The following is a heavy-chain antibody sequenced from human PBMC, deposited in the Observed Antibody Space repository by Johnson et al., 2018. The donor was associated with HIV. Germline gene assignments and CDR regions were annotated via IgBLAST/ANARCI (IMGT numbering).Heavy chain of an antibody. V-gene: IGHV3-9*01. Sequence: VESGGGLVQPGGSLRLSCAASGLTFSNYAMRWVRQGPGKGLAWVSGIGCNSGRLAYAASVKGLFTISRDNAKNSLYMQMNSLRAEETALYYCARGVGGAGDDAFDIWGQGTMVTVSS. J-gene: IGHJ3*02. D-gene: IGHD6-19*01. CDR1: GLTFSNYA. CDR3: ARGVGGAGDDAFDI. CDR2: IGCNSGRL.